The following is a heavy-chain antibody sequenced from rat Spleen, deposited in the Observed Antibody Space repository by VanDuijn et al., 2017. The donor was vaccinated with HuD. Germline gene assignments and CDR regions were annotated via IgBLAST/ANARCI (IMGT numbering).Heavy chain of an antibody. CDR1: GFTFSDYY. J-gene: IGHJ2*01. V-gene: IGHV5-25*01. CDR3: ARHRNYFDY. Sequence: EVHLVESGGGLVQPGRSLKLSCTASGFTFSDYYMAWVRQAPTKGLEWVASISTSGGSTYYRDSVKGRFTVSRDNAKSTLYLQMDSLRSEDTATYYCARHRNYFDYWGQGVMVTVSS. CDR2: ISTSGGST.